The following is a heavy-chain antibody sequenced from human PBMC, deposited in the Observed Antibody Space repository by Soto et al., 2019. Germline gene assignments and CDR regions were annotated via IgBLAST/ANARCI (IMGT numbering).Heavy chain of an antibody. V-gene: IGHV3-15*01. CDR3: ISVSYGDPYYFDH. CDR1: GFTFSNAW. CDR2: IKSKTDGGTT. J-gene: IGHJ4*02. Sequence: GGSLRLSCAASGFTFSNAWMSWVRQAPGKGLEWVGRIKSKTDGGTTDYAAPVKGRFTISRDDSKNTLYLQMNSLKTEDTAVYYCISVSYGDPYYFDHWGPGTLVTLSS. D-gene: IGHD4-17*01.